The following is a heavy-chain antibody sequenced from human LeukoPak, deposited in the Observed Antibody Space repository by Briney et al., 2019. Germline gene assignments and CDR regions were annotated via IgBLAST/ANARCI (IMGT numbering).Heavy chain of an antibody. CDR3: ARLRGYYDSSGYSSRAEYFQH. D-gene: IGHD3-22*01. CDR2: IYSGGST. Sequence: GGSLRLSCAASGFTVSINYRSCVRQAPGKSLEWGSVIYSGGSTYYADCVKGRLTIYRQNSKTKLYIQMQSLRAEDTAVYYCARLRGYYDSSGYSSRAEYFQHWGQGTLVTVSS. J-gene: IGHJ1*01. CDR1: GFTVSINY. V-gene: IGHV3-53*04.